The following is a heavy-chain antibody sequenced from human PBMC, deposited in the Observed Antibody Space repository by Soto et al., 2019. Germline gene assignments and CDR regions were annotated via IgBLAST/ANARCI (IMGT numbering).Heavy chain of an antibody. CDR3: TTDYSYSSSLDY. V-gene: IGHV3-15*01. CDR1: GFTFSNAW. D-gene: IGHD6-6*01. J-gene: IGHJ4*02. Sequence: GGSLRLSCAASGFTFSNAWMSWVRQAPGKGLEWVGRIKSKTDGVTIDYAAPVKGRFTISRDDSQNTLYLQMNSRKTEDTAVYYSTTDYSYSSSLDYWGKVTLVTVSS. CDR2: IKSKTDGVTI.